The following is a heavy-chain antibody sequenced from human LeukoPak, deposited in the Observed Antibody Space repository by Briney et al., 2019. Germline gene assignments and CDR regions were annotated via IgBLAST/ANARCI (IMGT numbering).Heavy chain of an antibody. D-gene: IGHD2-15*01. J-gene: IGHJ3*02. Sequence: SETLSVNCTVSGGSISSYYWSWIRQPPGKGLEWIGYIYYSGSTNYNPSLKSRVTISVDTSKNQFSLKLSSVTAADTAVYYCARAKGKGIRNAFDIWGQGTMVTVSS. V-gene: IGHV4-59*01. CDR1: GGSISSYY. CDR3: ARAKGKGIRNAFDI. CDR2: IYYSGST.